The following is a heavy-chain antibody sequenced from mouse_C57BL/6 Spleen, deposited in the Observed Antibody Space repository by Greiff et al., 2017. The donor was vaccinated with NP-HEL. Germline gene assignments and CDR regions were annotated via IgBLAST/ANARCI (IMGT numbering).Heavy chain of an antibody. V-gene: IGHV1-26*01. CDR2: INPNNGGT. Sequence: VQLQQSGPELVKPGASVKISCKASGYTFTDYYMNWVKQSHGKSLEWIGDINPNNGGTSYNQKFKGKATLTVDKSSSTAYMELRSLTSEDSAVYYCARGTTVVARGDYVDYWGQGTTLTVSS. J-gene: IGHJ2*01. CDR3: ARGTTVVARGDYVDY. D-gene: IGHD1-1*01. CDR1: GYTFTDYY.